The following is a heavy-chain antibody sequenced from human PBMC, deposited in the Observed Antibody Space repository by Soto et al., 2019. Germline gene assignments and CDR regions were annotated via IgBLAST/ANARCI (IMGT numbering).Heavy chain of an antibody. CDR3: ATWHEREHAYDV. J-gene: IGHJ3*01. CDR2: LYDVDGS. V-gene: IGHV3-23*01. Sequence: PGGSLRLSCAASGFAFSNCAMSWVRQAPGKGLEWVSALYDVDGSFYADSVKGRFTTSSDSSKTTVYLQMNDLRPDDTAVYYCATWHEREHAYDVWGQGTTVTVSS. CDR1: GFAFSNCA. D-gene: IGHD1-1*01.